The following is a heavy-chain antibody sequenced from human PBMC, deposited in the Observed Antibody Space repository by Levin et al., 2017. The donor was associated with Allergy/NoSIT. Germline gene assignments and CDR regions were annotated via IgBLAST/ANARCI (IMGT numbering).Heavy chain of an antibody. CDR2: IIPIFGTA. CDR3: AIGFGEQAYYYMDV. Sequence: KISCKASGGTFSSYAISWVRQAPGQGLEWMGGIIPIFGTANYAQKFQGRVTITADKSTSTAYMELSSLRSEDTAVYYCAIGFGEQAYYYMDVWGKGTTVTVSS. CDR1: GGTFSSYA. D-gene: IGHD3-10*01. J-gene: IGHJ6*03. V-gene: IGHV1-69*06.